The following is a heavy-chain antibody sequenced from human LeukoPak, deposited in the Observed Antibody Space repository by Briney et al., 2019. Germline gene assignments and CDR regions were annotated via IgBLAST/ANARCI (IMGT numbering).Heavy chain of an antibody. J-gene: IGHJ4*02. Sequence: VASVKVSCKASGYTSTGYYMHWVRQAPGQGLEWMGRINPNSGGTNYAQKFQGRVTMTRDTSISTAYMELSRLRSDDTAVYYCARDWQWPEGDYWGQGTLVTVSS. CDR3: ARDWQWPEGDY. CDR1: GYTSTGYY. D-gene: IGHD6-19*01. CDR2: INPNSGGT. V-gene: IGHV1-2*06.